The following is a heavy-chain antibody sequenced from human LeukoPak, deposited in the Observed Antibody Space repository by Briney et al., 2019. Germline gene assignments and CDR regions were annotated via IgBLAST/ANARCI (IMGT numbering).Heavy chain of an antibody. D-gene: IGHD3-16*01. V-gene: IGHV4-34*01. CDR1: GGSFSGYY. CDR3: ARFGGLNAFDI. J-gene: IGHJ3*02. Sequence: SETLSLTCAVYGGSFSGYYWSWIRQPPGKGLEWIGSIYYSGSTYYNPSLKSRVTISLDTSKNQFSLKLSSVTAADTAVYYCARFGGLNAFDIWGQGTMVTVSS. CDR2: IYYSGST.